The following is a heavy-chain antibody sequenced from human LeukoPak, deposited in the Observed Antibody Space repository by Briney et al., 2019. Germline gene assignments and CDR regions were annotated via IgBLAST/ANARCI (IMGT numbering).Heavy chain of an antibody. J-gene: IGHJ4*02. D-gene: IGHD3-22*01. CDR1: GFTFSDYY. CDR3: ARDLREFDSSGYYLDY. V-gene: IGHV3-11*06. CDR2: ISSSSSYT. Sequence: GGSQRLSCAASGFTFSDYYMSWICQAPGKGLEWVSYISSSSSYTNYADSVKGRFTISRDNAKNSLYLQMNSLRAEDTAVYYCARDLREFDSSGYYLDYWGQGTLVTVSS.